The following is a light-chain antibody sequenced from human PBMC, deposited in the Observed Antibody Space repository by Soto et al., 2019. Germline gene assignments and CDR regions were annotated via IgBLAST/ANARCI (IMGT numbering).Light chain of an antibody. Sequence: QSALTQPASVSGSPGQSITISCTGTSSDVGGYNYVSWYQQHPGKAPKLIIYDVSNRPSGVSDRFSGSKSGNTASLTISGLQAEDEADYYCSSYTSSSTLVVIGGGTKLTVL. CDR2: DVS. CDR3: SSYTSSSTLVV. J-gene: IGLJ2*01. V-gene: IGLV2-14*01. CDR1: SSDVGGYNY.